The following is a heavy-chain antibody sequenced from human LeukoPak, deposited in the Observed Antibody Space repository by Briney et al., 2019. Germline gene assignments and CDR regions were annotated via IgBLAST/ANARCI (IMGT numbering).Heavy chain of an antibody. V-gene: IGHV4-59*11. Sequence: PSETLSLTCTVSGVSISSHYWSWIRQSPGKGLEWIGNIYYTGSTNYNPSLKSRVVISIDTSKNQFSLTLNSVTAADAAVYYCASAGNPHYFDLWGQGPLVTVSS. CDR3: ASAGNPHYFDL. CDR1: GVSISSHY. J-gene: IGHJ4*02. CDR2: IYYTGST.